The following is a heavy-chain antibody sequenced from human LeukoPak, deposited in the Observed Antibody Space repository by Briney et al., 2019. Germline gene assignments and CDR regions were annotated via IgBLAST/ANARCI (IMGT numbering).Heavy chain of an antibody. Sequence: GRSPRLSCVASGFTFVNYAVHWVRQAPGKGLEWVSYISSRSSTINYADSVKGRFTISRDNAKNSLYLQMNSLRAEDTAVYYCARDQVGGAFDIWGQGTMVTVSS. J-gene: IGHJ3*02. CDR1: GFTFVNYA. CDR2: ISSRSSTI. D-gene: IGHD3-16*01. CDR3: ARDQVGGAFDI. V-gene: IGHV3-48*01.